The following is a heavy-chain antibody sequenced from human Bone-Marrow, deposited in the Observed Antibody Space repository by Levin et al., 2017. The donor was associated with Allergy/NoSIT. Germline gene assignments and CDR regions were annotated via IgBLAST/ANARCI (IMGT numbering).Heavy chain of an antibody. V-gene: IGHV3-20*04. Sequence: GGSLRLSCEASGFTFDDYGMTLVRQVPGKGLEWVSDINWSGDTVRYADSVQGRFAISRENAKNYLYLEMNSLRVEDTALYYCARDRQWLGLDYWGRGTLVTVSS. CDR1: GFTFDDYG. D-gene: IGHD6-19*01. J-gene: IGHJ4*02. CDR2: INWSGDTV. CDR3: ARDRQWLGLDY.